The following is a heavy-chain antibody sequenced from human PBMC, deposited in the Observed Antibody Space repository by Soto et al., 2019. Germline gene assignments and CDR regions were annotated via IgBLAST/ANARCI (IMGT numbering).Heavy chain of an antibody. CDR2: IIPIFGTA. CDR1: GGTFSSYA. J-gene: IGHJ6*04. Sequence: QVQLVQSGAEVKKPGSSVKVSCKASGGTFSSYAISWVRQAPGQGLEWMGGIIPIFGTANYAQKFQGRVTITADESTNTAYMDLRSLRSEDTAVYYCARDAGWELLPYYYGMDVWGKGTTVTVSS. V-gene: IGHV1-69*01. D-gene: IGHD1-26*01. CDR3: ARDAGWELLPYYYGMDV.